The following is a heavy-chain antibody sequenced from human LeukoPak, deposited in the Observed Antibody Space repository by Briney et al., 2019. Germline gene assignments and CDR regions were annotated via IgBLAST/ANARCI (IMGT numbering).Heavy chain of an antibody. CDR1: GGSISSSSYY. J-gene: IGHJ2*01. Sequence: SETLSLTCTVSGGSISSSSYYWGWIRQPPGKGLEWIGSIYYSGSTYYNPSLKSRVTISVDTSKNQFSLKLSSVTAADTAVYYCARRMVTFGGVPLNWYFDLWGRGTLVTVSS. D-gene: IGHD3-16*01. V-gene: IGHV4-39*01. CDR3: ARRMVTFGGVPLNWYFDL. CDR2: IYYSGST.